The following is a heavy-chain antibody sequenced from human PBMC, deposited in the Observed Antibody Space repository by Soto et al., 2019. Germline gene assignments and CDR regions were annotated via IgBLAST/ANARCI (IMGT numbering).Heavy chain of an antibody. D-gene: IGHD1-26*01. CDR3: ARGGSYYVH. V-gene: IGHV1-2*02. CDR1: GDTHTIYF. CDR2: INSVSGGA. J-gene: IGHJ4*02. Sequence: QVQLVQSGAEVKQPGASVRVSCKASGDTHTIYFIHWLRQAPGQGLEWMGWINSVSGGANYAPRFQGRVAMTRDRSSATAFMELSRLRSDDTAVYYCARGGSYYVHWGQGTLVTVSS.